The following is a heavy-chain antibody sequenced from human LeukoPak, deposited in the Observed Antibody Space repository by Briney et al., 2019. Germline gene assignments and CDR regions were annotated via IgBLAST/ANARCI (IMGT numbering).Heavy chain of an antibody. CDR1: GFTFSTNY. D-gene: IGHD3-22*01. J-gene: IGHJ4*02. Sequence: GGSLRPSCAASGFTFSTNYMSWVRQAPGKGLEWVSVIYSGGSPYYADSVKGRFTISRDNSKNTLYLQMNSLRAEDTAVYYCARDLNYYDSSGYGHWGQGTLVTVSS. V-gene: IGHV3-53*01. CDR2: IYSGGSP. CDR3: ARDLNYYDSSGYGH.